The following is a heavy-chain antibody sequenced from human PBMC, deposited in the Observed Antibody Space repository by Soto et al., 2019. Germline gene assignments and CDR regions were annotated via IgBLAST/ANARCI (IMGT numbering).Heavy chain of an antibody. CDR2: ISSSSGYI. J-gene: IGHJ4*02. D-gene: IGHD3-10*01. Sequence: EVQLVESGGGLVKPGGSLTLSGAAPGFGFSSYSLNWVRQAPGKGLEWASSISSSSGYIYYADSLQGRLTISRDNAKNSLFLQMNSLRAEDTAVYYCARIRNSYGSQSYLIDYWGQGTLVTVSS. V-gene: IGHV3-21*01. CDR1: GFGFSSYS. CDR3: ARIRNSYGSQSYLIDY.